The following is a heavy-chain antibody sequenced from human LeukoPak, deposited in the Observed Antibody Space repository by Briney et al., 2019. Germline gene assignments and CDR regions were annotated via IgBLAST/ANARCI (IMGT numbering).Heavy chain of an antibody. V-gene: IGHV3-66*01. J-gene: IGHJ4*02. Sequence: SGGSLRLSCAAAGFTFNDYAMTWVRQAPRKGLEWVSVIYAAGSTYYTDSVRCRFTISRDRSKNTLYLQMNSLRAEDTAVYFCARAYSGSGSHYFDYWGQGTLVTVSS. CDR2: IYAAGST. D-gene: IGHD3-10*01. CDR3: ARAYSGSGSHYFDY. CDR1: GFTFNDYA.